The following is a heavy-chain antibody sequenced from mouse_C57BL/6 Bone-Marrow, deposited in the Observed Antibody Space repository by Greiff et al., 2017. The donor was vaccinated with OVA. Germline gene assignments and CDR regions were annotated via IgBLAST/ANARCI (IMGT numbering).Heavy chain of an antibody. J-gene: IGHJ3*01. D-gene: IGHD4-1*01. CDR3: ARGLDWEGCAY. CDR1: GYSITSGYD. Sequence: EVKLVESGPGMVKPSQSLSLTCTVTGYSITSGYDWHWIRHFPGNKLEWMGYISYSGSTNYNPSLKSRISITHDTSKNQFFLKLNSVTTEDTATYYCARGLDWEGCAYWGQGTLVTVSA. V-gene: IGHV3-1*01. CDR2: ISYSGST.